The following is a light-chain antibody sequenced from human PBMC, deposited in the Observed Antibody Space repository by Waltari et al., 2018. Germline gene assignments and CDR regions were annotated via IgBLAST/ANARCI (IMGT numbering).Light chain of an antibody. CDR1: SSDVGGDYY. V-gene: IGLV2-14*03. CDR3: SSYTTTNTLV. Sequence: QSALTQPASVSGSPGQSIAISCTGTSSDVGGDYYVSWYQHHPGKAPKLIIYNVFHRPSWISDRFSGSKSGNMASLTISGLQTEDEADYHCSSYTTTNTLVFGGGTKLTVL. CDR2: NVF. J-gene: IGLJ3*02.